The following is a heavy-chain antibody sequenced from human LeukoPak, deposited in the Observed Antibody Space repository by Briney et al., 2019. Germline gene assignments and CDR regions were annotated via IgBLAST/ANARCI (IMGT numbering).Heavy chain of an antibody. Sequence: GGSLRLSCAASGFTFSSYWMHWVRQAPGKGLVWVSRINSDGSSPSYADSVKGRFTISRDNAKNSLYLQMNSLRAEDTAVYYCAKDYTRGYCSGGSCYFDYWGQGTLVTVSS. CDR2: INSDGSSP. V-gene: IGHV3-74*01. D-gene: IGHD2-15*01. CDR3: AKDYTRGYCSGGSCYFDY. CDR1: GFTFSSYW. J-gene: IGHJ4*02.